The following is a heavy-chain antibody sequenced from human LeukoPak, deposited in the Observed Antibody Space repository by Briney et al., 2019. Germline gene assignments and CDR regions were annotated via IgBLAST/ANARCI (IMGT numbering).Heavy chain of an antibody. CDR3: ARGGFRGYSYDTTDY. Sequence: PGGSLRLSCAASGFTFSSYAMHWVRQAPGKGLEWVAVISYDGSNKYYADSVKGRFTISRDNSKNTLYLQMNSLRAEDTAVYYCARGGFRGYSYDTTDYWGQGTLVTVSS. D-gene: IGHD5-18*01. CDR1: GFTFSSYA. V-gene: IGHV3-30*04. J-gene: IGHJ4*02. CDR2: ISYDGSNK.